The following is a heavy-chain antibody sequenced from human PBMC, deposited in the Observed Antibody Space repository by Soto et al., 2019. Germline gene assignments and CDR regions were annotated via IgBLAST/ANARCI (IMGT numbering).Heavy chain of an antibody. CDR3: AGGKQLVATLDF. D-gene: IGHD6-6*01. V-gene: IGHV4-30-4*01. CDR2: IYYRGST. Sequence: TLSLTCTVSGGPISSDDYYWSWIRQPPGKGLEWIGYIYYRGSTYYNPSLKSRVAISIDTSKNQFSLKLSSVTAADTAVYFCAGGKQLVATLDFWGQGTLVTVSS. CDR1: GGPISSDDYY. J-gene: IGHJ4*02.